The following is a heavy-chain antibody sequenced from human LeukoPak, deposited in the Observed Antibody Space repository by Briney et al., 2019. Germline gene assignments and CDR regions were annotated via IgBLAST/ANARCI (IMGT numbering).Heavy chain of an antibody. D-gene: IGHD1/OR15-1a*01. J-gene: IGHJ4*02. CDR2: ISDSGST. CDR3: AEKDGTL. V-gene: IGHV4-59*01. CDR1: SGSISSSY. Sequence: SETLSLTCTVSSGSISSSYWTWIRQPPGKGLEWIGHISDSGSTNHNPSLNSRVTISVDTSKNQFSLSLRSVTAADTAVYYCAEKDGTLWGQGILVTVAS.